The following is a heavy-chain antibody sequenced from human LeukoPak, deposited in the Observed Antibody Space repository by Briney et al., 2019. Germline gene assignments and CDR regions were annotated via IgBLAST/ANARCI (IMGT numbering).Heavy chain of an antibody. Sequence: GGSLRLSCAASGFTFSSYAMHWVRQAPGKGLEWVAVISYDGSNKYYADSVKGRFTISRDNSKNTLYLQMNSLRAEDTAVYYCAKDKWMHYYYMDVWGKGTTVTISS. V-gene: IGHV3-30*04. CDR1: GFTFSSYA. CDR2: ISYDGSNK. CDR3: AKDKWMHYYYMDV. J-gene: IGHJ6*03. D-gene: IGHD5-12*01.